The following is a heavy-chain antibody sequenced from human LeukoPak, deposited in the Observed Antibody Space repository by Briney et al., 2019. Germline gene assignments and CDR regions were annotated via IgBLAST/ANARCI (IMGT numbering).Heavy chain of an antibody. CDR3: AKDKERLAMIVVVPRGYFDY. V-gene: IGHV3-30*18. D-gene: IGHD3-22*01. J-gene: IGHJ4*02. Sequence: GGSLRLSCAASGFTVSSNYMSWVRQAPGKGLEWVAVISYDGSNKYYADSVKGRFTISRDNSKNTLYLQMNSLRAEDTAVYYCAKDKERLAMIVVVPRGYFDYWGQGTLVTVSS. CDR2: ISYDGSNK. CDR1: GFTVSSNY.